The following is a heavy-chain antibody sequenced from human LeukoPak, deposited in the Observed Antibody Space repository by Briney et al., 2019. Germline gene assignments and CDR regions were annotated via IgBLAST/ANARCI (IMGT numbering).Heavy chain of an antibody. CDR3: ARDMAYSSSQDPGYLCYMDV. J-gene: IGHJ6*03. CDR2: INPSGGST. V-gene: IGHV1-46*01. D-gene: IGHD6-13*01. CDR1: GYTFTSYY. Sequence: ASVKVSCKASGYTFTSYYMHWVRQAPGQGLEWMGIINPSGGSTSYAQKFQGRVTMTRDMSTSTVFMELSSLRSEDTAVYYCARDMAYSSSQDPGYLCYMDVWGKGTTVTVSS.